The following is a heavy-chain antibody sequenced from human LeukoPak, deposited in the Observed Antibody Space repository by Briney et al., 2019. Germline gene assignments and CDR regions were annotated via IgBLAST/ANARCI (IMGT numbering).Heavy chain of an antibody. CDR3: ARESAVTTGGYYYYYYMDV. D-gene: IGHD4-17*01. CDR2: IIPIFGTA. Sequence: SVKVSCKASGGTFSSYAISWVRQAPGQGLEWMGGIIPIFGTANYAQKFQGRVTITADESTSTAYMELSSLRSEDTAVYYCARESAVTTGGYYYYYYMDVWGKGTTVTISS. CDR1: GGTFSSYA. V-gene: IGHV1-69*13. J-gene: IGHJ6*03.